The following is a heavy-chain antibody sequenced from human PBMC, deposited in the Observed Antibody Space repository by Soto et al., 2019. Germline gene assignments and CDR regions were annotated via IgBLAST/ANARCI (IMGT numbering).Heavy chain of an antibody. V-gene: IGHV4-31*02. CDR3: ARGRGRAWYYFDF. Sequence: GKGLEWIGYIYYSGSTYYNPSLKSRVTISVDTSKNPFSLKLSSVTAADTAVYYCARGRGRAWYYFDFWGEGLLV. D-gene: IGHD2-15*01. CDR2: IYYSGST. J-gene: IGHJ4*02.